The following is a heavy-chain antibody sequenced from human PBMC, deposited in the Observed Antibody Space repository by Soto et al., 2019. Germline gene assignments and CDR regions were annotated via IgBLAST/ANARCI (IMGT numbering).Heavy chain of an antibody. Sequence: EVQLVESGGGLVQPGGSLRLSCAASAFTFSSYWMHWVRQAPGKGLVWVSGINSDESSTNYADSVKGRFTISRDNAKNTLYLQMNSLRVEDTAMYYCARDSGGADYWGQGTLVTVSS. CDR1: AFTFSSYW. J-gene: IGHJ4*02. CDR3: ARDSGGADY. CDR2: INSDESST. D-gene: IGHD3-16*01. V-gene: IGHV3-74*01.